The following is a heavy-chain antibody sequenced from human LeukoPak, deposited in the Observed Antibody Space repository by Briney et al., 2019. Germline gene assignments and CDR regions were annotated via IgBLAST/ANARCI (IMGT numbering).Heavy chain of an antibody. CDR2: IYYSGST. Sequence: SETLSLTCTVSGGSISSSSYYWGWIRQPPGKGLEWIGSIYYSGSTYYNPSLKSRVTISVDTSKNQFSLKLSSVTAADTAVYYCASVRYCSGGSCYSSFDYWGQGALVTVSS. D-gene: IGHD2-15*01. V-gene: IGHV4-39*07. CDR3: ASVRYCSGGSCYSSFDY. J-gene: IGHJ4*02. CDR1: GGSISSSSYY.